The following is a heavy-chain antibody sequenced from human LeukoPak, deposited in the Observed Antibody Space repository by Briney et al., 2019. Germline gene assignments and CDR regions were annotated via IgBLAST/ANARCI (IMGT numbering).Heavy chain of an antibody. D-gene: IGHD2-2*01. J-gene: IGHJ4*02. CDR2: INPDDSET. V-gene: IGHV5-51*01. CDR1: GYKFTNYW. Sequence: GESLKISCQASGYKFTNYWIGWVRQMSGKGLEWTGIINPDDSETTYSPSFQGQVTISIDKSVSTAYLQWTSLKASDTAMYYCARLVVPAAISYWGQGTLVNVFS. CDR3: ARLVVPAAISY.